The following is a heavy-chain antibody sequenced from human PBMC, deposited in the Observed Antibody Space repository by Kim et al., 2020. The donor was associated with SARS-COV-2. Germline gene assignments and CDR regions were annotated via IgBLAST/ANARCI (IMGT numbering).Heavy chain of an antibody. CDR3: ARGSGFDY. CDR2: IKQDGSEK. J-gene: IGHJ4*02. Sequence: GGSLRLSCAASGFTFSNYWMSWVRQAPGKGLEWVANIKQDGSEKYYVDSVKGRFTISRDNVKNSLYLQMNSLRADDTAVYYCARGSGFDYWGQGTLVTVSS. V-gene: IGHV3-7*01. D-gene: IGHD3-3*01. CDR1: GFTFSNYW.